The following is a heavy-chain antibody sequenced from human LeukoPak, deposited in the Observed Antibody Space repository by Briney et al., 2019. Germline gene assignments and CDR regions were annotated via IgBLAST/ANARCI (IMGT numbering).Heavy chain of an antibody. V-gene: IGHV4-59*01. CDR2: IYYSGSI. CDR1: GASISSYY. Sequence: SETLSLTCTVSGASISSYYWSWIRQPPGKGLEWIGDIYYSGSIEYNPSLKSRVTMSVDTSKNQFSLKLSSATAADTAIYYCARENPSGYYNRPIDYWGQGTLVTVSS. J-gene: IGHJ4*02. CDR3: ARENPSGYYNRPIDY. D-gene: IGHD3-22*01.